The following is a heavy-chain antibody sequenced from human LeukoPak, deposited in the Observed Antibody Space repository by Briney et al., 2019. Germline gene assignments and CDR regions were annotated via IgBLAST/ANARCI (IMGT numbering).Heavy chain of an antibody. CDR1: GFTFSSYG. Sequence: PGGSLRLSCAASGFTFSSYGMHWVRQAPGKGLEWVAVISYDGSNKYYADSVKGRFTISRDNSKNTLYLQMNSLRAEDTAVYYCAKGRRFGHGGSSFDYWGQGTLVTVSS. V-gene: IGHV3-30*18. CDR3: AKGRRFGHGGSSFDY. J-gene: IGHJ4*02. CDR2: ISYDGSNK. D-gene: IGHD1-26*01.